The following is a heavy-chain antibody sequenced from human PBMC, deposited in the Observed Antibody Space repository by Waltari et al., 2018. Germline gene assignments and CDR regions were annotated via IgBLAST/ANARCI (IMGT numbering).Heavy chain of an antibody. CDR1: GDSLSSGSY. CDR3: AREITYYYDSSGYSYFDY. CDR2: IYHSGST. J-gene: IGHJ4*02. Sequence: QVQLQESGPGLVKPSETLSLTCAVSGDSLSSGSYWGWIRHPPGKGLEWMGSIYHSGSTYYNPSLKSRVTISVDTSKNQFSLKLSSVTAADTAVYYCAREITYYYDSSGYSYFDYWGQGTLVTVSS. V-gene: IGHV4-38-2*02. D-gene: IGHD3-22*01.